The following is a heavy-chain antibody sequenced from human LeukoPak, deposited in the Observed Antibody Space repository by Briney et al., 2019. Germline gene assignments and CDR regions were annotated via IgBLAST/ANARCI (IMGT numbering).Heavy chain of an antibody. CDR3: ASGYSSDTGFDY. CDR1: GYTFTSYG. CDR2: ISAYSGNT. V-gene: IGHV1-18*01. D-gene: IGHD6-25*01. Sequence: ASVKVSCKASGYTFTSYGISWVRQAPGQGLEWMGWISAYSGNTNYAQKLQGRVTMTTDTSTSTAYMELRSLRSDDAAVYYCASGYSSDTGFDYWGQGTLVTVSS. J-gene: IGHJ4*02.